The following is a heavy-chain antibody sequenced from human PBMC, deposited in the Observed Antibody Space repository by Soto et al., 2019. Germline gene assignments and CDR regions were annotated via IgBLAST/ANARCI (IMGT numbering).Heavy chain of an antibody. CDR2: IYPGDSDT. Sequence: GESLKISCKGSGYSFTSYWIGWVRQMPGKGLERMGIIYPGDSDTRYSPSFQGQVTISADKSISTAYLQWSSLKASDTAMYYCARQDCSGGSCYHPGYDAFDIWGQGTMVTVSS. CDR1: GYSFTSYW. D-gene: IGHD2-15*01. J-gene: IGHJ3*02. V-gene: IGHV5-51*01. CDR3: ARQDCSGGSCYHPGYDAFDI.